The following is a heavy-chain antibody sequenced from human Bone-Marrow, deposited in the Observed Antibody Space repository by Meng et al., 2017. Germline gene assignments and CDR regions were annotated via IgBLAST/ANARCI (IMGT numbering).Heavy chain of an antibody. Sequence: SETLSLTCTVSGASISSSSYYWGWIRPPPGKGLEWIGSSYYSGSNYYNPSLNSRVTITVDTSKNQFPLKLSSVTAADTAVYYCARGVDYPPPGFPLDIWGQGTMVTVSS. CDR1: GASISSSSYY. D-gene: IGHD5-12*01. CDR2: SYYSGSN. V-gene: IGHV4-39*06. J-gene: IGHJ3*02. CDR3: ARGVDYPPPGFPLDI.